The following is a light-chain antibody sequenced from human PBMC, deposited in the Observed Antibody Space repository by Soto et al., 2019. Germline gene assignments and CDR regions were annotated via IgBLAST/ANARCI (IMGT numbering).Light chain of an antibody. CDR2: GAS. J-gene: IGKJ4*01. CDR1: QSVSNNY. V-gene: IGKV3-20*01. Sequence: EFQVTKVRCSLSMSPGERATLSCRASQSVSNNYLAWYQQKPGQAPRLLIYGASNRATGIPDRFSGSGSGTEFTLTISSLQPEDFATYYCQQRNSTPLTFGGGTRVDIK. CDR3: QQRNSTPLT.